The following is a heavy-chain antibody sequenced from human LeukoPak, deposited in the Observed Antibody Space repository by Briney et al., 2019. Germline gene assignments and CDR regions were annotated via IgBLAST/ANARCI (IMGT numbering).Heavy chain of an antibody. CDR3: ASGRAHSSSWFLFDY. CDR2: IYYSGST. CDR1: GGSISSGGYS. Sequence: SETLSLTCAVSGGSISSGGYSWSWIRQPPGKGLEWIGYIYYSGSTYYNPSLKSRVTISVDTSKNQFSLKLSSVTAADTAVYYCASGRAHSSSWFLFDYWGQGALVTVSS. V-gene: IGHV4-30-4*07. J-gene: IGHJ4*02. D-gene: IGHD6-13*01.